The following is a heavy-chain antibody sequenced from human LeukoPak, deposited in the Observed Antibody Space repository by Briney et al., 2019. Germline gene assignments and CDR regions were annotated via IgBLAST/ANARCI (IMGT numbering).Heavy chain of an antibody. D-gene: IGHD5-24*01. CDR2: ISSSGSTI. Sequence: PGGPLRLSCAASGFTFSDYYMSWIRQSPGKGLEGVSYISSSGSTIYYADPVKGRFTISRDNAKNSLYLQLNSLRAEDTAVYYCARSVEMATILLDVWGQGTLVTVSS. CDR1: GFTFSDYY. V-gene: IGHV3-11*01. CDR3: ARSVEMATILLDV. J-gene: IGHJ5*02.